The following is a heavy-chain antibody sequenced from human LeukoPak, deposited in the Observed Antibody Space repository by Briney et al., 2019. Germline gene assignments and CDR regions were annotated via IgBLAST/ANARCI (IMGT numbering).Heavy chain of an antibody. D-gene: IGHD6-13*01. Sequence: GGSLRLSCAASEFTFNHYAMSWVRQAPGEGLEWVSSISGSGSSTHHADSVKGRFTISRDNPKNAQYLQMSSLRAEDTAVYYCAKAIAATGRWWIFDYWGQGTLVTVSS. CDR1: EFTFNHYA. CDR2: ISGSGSST. J-gene: IGHJ4*02. CDR3: AKAIAATGRWWIFDY. V-gene: IGHV3-23*01.